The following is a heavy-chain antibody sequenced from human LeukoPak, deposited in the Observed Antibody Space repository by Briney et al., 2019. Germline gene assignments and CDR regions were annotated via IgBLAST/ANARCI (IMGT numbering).Heavy chain of an antibody. CDR2: IKQDGREK. J-gene: IGHJ2*01. Sequence: GGSLRLSCVASVFTFSSSLMSWVRQAPGKGLEWVANIKQDGREKYYVDSVKRRFTISRDNAKKSLFLQMNSQRAEDTAMYYCAREGWLQPPRLNWYCDLWGRGNLVSVSS. CDR3: AREGWLQPPRLNWYCDL. D-gene: IGHD5-24*01. CDR1: VFTFSSSL. V-gene: IGHV3-7*01.